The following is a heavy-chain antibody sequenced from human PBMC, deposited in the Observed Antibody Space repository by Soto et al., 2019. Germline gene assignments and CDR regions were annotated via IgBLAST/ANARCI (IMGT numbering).Heavy chain of an antibody. Sequence: QVQLQESGPGLVKPSQTLSLTCTVSGRSISSVNYYWSWIRQPPGKGLEWIGDIYYSGRTYYNPSLRSRVTISVETSKNQFSLKLSSVTAADTAVYYCARYGSGECNRGTCYSPFDYWGQGTLVTVSS. CDR2: IYYSGRT. D-gene: IGHD2-15*01. CDR3: ARYGSGECNRGTCYSPFDY. J-gene: IGHJ4*02. V-gene: IGHV4-30-4*01. CDR1: GRSISSVNYY.